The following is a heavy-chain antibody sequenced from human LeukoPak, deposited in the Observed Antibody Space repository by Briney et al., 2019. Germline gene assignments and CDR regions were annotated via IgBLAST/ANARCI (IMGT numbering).Heavy chain of an antibody. J-gene: IGHJ5*02. Sequence: KTSQTLSLTCAISGDSVSSNSAAWNWIRQSPSRGLEWLGRTYYRSKWYNDYAVSVKSRITINPDTSKNQFSLQLNSVTPEDTAVYYCARDSVLVGATENWFDPWGQGTLVTVSS. CDR2: TYYRSKWYN. CDR3: ARDSVLVGATENWFDP. V-gene: IGHV6-1*01. CDR1: GDSVSSNSAA. D-gene: IGHD1-26*01.